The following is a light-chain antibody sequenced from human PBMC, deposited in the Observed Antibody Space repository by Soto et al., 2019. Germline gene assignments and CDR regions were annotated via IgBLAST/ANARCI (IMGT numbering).Light chain of an antibody. CDR2: KAS. CDR3: EQYNSYPYT. Sequence: DIQMTQSPSTLSASVGDRVTITCRASQSISSWLAWYQQKPGKAPKLLIYKASSLESGVPSRFSGSGSGTEFTLTISSLQPDDFATYYCEQYNSYPYTFGQGTKLEIK. CDR1: QSISSW. J-gene: IGKJ2*01. V-gene: IGKV1-5*03.